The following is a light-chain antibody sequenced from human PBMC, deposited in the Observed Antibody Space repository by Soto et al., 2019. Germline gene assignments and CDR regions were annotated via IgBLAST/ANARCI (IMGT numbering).Light chain of an antibody. V-gene: IGKV3-20*01. CDR2: DAS. J-gene: IGKJ1*01. Sequence: VLTQYRGSLSLSPEERATLSCRATESVVSNYLAWYQLKPGQAPRLLIYDASSRATGIPDRFSGSGSGTDFTLTISRLEPEDFAVYYCQQYGSIPWTFGQGTKVDI. CDR1: ESVVSNY. CDR3: QQYGSIPWT.